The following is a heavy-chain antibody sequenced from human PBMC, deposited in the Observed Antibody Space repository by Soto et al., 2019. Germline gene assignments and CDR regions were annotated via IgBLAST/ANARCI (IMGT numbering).Heavy chain of an antibody. V-gene: IGHV3-23*01. D-gene: IGHD4-17*01. CDR2: ISGSSGST. CDR3: AKGSHDYGAGYYFDY. Sequence: PXGSLRLSCPAAGVTSNSSDRSWVRHAPGRGLDWVSGISGSSGSTYYADSVKGRFTISRDNSNNTLYLQINSLRAEETAVYYLAKGSHDYGAGYYFDYWGQGTMVTVSS. CDR1: GVTSNSSD. J-gene: IGHJ4*02.